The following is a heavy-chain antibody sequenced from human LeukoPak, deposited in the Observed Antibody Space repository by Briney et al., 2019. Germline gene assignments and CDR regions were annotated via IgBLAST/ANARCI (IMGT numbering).Heavy chain of an antibody. CDR2: VYISGDT. CDR1: GASVTTSY. D-gene: IGHD2-21*01. V-gene: IGHV4-4*07. Sequence: SQTLSLTCTVSGASVTTSYWSWIRQSAGKGLEWSGRVYISGDTKYNPSLMGRVFMSLDVSKGQFSLSLRSVTAADTAVYFCARLIAEVGRGTNYFDTWGQGTPVTVSS. J-gene: IGHJ4*02. CDR3: ARLIAEVGRGTNYFDT.